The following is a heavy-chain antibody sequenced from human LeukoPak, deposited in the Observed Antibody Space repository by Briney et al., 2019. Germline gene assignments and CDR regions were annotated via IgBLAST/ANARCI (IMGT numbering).Heavy chain of an antibody. V-gene: IGHV3-7*04. Sequence: GGSLRLSCEASGFIFRNYWMSWVRQAPGKGLEWVANIKQDGSEKYYVDSVKGRFTISRDDTKNSVYLQMNNLRAEDTAVYYCARDGIDYWGQGTLVTVSS. J-gene: IGHJ4*02. CDR3: ARDGIDY. CDR2: IKQDGSEK. D-gene: IGHD1-26*01. CDR1: GFIFRNYW.